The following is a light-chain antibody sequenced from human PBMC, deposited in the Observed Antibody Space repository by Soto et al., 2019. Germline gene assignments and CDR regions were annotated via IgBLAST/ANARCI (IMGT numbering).Light chain of an antibody. V-gene: IGLV1-44*01. J-gene: IGLJ1*01. Sequence: QAVVTQPPSASGTPGQRVAISCSGSSSNIGSNTVNWYQQFPETAPKLLIYSNNQRPSGVPDRFSGSKSGTSASLAISGLQSEDEADYYCAAWDDSLNGFYVFGTGTKLTV. CDR1: SSNIGSNT. CDR2: SNN. CDR3: AAWDDSLNGFYV.